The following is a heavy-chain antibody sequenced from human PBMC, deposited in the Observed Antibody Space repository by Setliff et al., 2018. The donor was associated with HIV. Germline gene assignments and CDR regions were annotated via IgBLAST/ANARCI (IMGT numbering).Heavy chain of an antibody. V-gene: IGHV4-39*07. CDR1: GDSIGSSSYY. J-gene: IGHJ4*01. CDR2: IYYSGST. Sequence: SETLSLTCTVSGDSIGSSSYYWAWIRQPPGKGLEWIGNIYYSGSTYYNPSLKSRVTISVDTSKNQFSLKLSSVTAADTAVYYCARLMHYYDSFWVLWRENYFDSWGRGTLVTVSS. CDR3: ARLMHYYDSFWVLWRENYFDS. D-gene: IGHD3-22*01.